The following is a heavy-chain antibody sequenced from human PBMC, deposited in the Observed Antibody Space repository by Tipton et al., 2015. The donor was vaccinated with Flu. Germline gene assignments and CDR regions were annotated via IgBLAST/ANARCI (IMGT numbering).Heavy chain of an antibody. CDR3: ARDLWNDRRAYYYYGVDV. J-gene: IGHJ6*02. Sequence: WVRQAPGKGLEWIGSIYYSGTTYYNPSLKSRVTISTDPSNNQFSLDLTSLTAADTAVYFCARDLWNDRRAYYYYGVDVWGQGTTVTVSS. V-gene: IGHV4-39*07. CDR2: IYYSGTT. D-gene: IGHD1-1*01.